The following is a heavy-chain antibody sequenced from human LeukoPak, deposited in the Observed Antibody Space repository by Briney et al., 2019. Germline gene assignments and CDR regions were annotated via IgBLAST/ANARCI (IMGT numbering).Heavy chain of an antibody. CDR2: IYTGGST. V-gene: IGHV3-53*01. CDR1: GFTVSNSY. J-gene: IGHJ3*02. CDR3: VNAQLQGAFDM. Sequence: GSLRLSCAASGFTVSNSYMSWVRQAPGRGLEFVSIIYTGGSTHYVDSVKGRFTISRDNSKNTLDLQMSSLRAEDTAVYYCVNAQLQGAFDMWGQGTMVTVSS. D-gene: IGHD5-24*01.